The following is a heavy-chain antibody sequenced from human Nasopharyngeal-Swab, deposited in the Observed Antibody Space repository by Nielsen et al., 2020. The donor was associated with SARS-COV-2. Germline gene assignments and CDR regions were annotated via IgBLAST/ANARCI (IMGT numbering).Heavy chain of an antibody. CDR2: ISSSSGYI. CDR1: GFTFSSYS. CDR3: ARPMTTVTLQRGMDV. V-gene: IGHV3-21*01. D-gene: IGHD4-11*01. Sequence: GESLKISCAASGFTFSSYSMNWVRQAPGKGLEWVSSISSSSGYIYYADSVNGRFTISRDNAKNSLYLQMNSLRAEDTAVYYCARPMTTVTLQRGMDVWGQGTTVTVSS. J-gene: IGHJ6*02.